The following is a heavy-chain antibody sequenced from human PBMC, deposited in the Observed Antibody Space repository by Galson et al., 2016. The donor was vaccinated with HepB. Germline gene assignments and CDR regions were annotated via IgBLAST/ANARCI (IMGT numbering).Heavy chain of an antibody. J-gene: IGHJ4*02. CDR3: AGGWAPNRNYDSGYYPVDY. CDR2: VIPIFGSA. CDR1: GGTFTSYS. V-gene: IGHV1-69*13. D-gene: IGHD3-22*01. Sequence: SVKVSCKASGGTFTSYSINWVRQAPGQGLEWMGGVIPIFGSAKYVQKFQGRVTLTADESTGTAYMELTSLRSEDTALYSCAGGWAPNRNYDSGYYPVDYWGQGTLFTVPS.